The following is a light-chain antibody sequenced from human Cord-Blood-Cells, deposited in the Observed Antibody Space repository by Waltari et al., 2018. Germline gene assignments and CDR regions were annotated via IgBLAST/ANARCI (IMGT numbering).Light chain of an antibody. CDR2: AAS. CDR3: QQSYSTPT. CDR1: QSISSY. V-gene: IGKV1-39*01. J-gene: IGKJ1*01. Sequence: DIQMTPSPSSLSASVADRVTITCRASQSISSYLNWYQQKPGKAPKLLIYAASSLQSGVPSRFSGSGSGTDFTLTISSLRPEDFATYYCQQSYSTPTFGQGTKVEIK.